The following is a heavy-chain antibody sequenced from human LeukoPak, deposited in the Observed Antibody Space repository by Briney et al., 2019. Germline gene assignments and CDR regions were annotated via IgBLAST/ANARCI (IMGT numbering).Heavy chain of an antibody. CDR1: GFTFSSYS. CDR2: ISSSSSYI. CDR3: ARDRIEMATIFAY. D-gene: IGHD5-24*01. J-gene: IGHJ4*02. Sequence: GGSLRLSCAASGFTFSSYSMNWIRQAPGKGLEWVSSISSSSSYIYYADSVKGRFTISRDNAKNSLYLQMNSLRAEDTAVYYCARDRIEMATIFAYWGQGTLVTVSS. V-gene: IGHV3-21*01.